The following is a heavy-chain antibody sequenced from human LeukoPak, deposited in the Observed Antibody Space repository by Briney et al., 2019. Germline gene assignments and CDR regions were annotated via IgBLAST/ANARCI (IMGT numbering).Heavy chain of an antibody. J-gene: IGHJ4*02. CDR2: IYTSGST. D-gene: IGHD3-10*01. CDR1: GGSISSYY. V-gene: IGHV4-4*07. CDR3: ARDNYYGSGSYPDY. Sequence: SETLSLTCTVSGGSISSYYWSWIRQPAGKGLEWIGRIYTSGSTNYNPSLKSRVTMSADTSKNQFSLKLSSVTAADTAVYYCARDNYYGSGSYPDYWGQGTLVTVSS.